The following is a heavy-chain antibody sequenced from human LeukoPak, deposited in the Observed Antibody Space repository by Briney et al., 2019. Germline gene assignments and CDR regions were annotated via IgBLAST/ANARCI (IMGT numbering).Heavy chain of an antibody. CDR2: ISWNSGSI. CDR1: GFTFDDYA. V-gene: IGHV3-9*01. Sequence: GGSLRLSCAASGFTFDDYAMHWVRQAPGKGPEWVSGISWNSGSIGYADSVKGRFTISRDNAKNSLYLQMNSLRAEDTALYYCAKDRSDCSSTSCYKDFDYWGQGTLVTVSS. J-gene: IGHJ4*02. CDR3: AKDRSDCSSTSCYKDFDY. D-gene: IGHD2-2*02.